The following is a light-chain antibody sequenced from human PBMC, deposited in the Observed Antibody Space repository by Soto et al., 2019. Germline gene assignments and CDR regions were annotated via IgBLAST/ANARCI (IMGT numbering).Light chain of an antibody. J-gene: IGLJ1*01. CDR1: SSDVGGYNY. V-gene: IGLV2-11*01. CDR2: DVS. CDR3: CSYAGTCSYD. Sequence: QSALTQPRSVSGSPGQSVTISCTGTSSDVGGYNYVSWYQQHPGKAPKLMIYDVSKRPSGVPDRFSGSKSGNTASLTISGLPAEDEADYYCCSYAGTCSYDFGNGTKVTV.